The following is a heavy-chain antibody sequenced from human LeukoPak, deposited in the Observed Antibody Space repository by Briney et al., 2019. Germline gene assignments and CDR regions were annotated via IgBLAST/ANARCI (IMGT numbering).Heavy chain of an antibody. Sequence: GASVKVSCKASGYTFTGYYMHWVRQAPGQGLEWMGWINPNSGGTNYAQKFQGRVTMTRDTSISTAYMELSRLRSDDTAVYYCARGKQYSSPNWFDPWGQETLVTVSS. CDR1: GYTFTGYY. D-gene: IGHD6-6*01. J-gene: IGHJ5*02. V-gene: IGHV1-2*02. CDR3: ARGKQYSSPNWFDP. CDR2: INPNSGGT.